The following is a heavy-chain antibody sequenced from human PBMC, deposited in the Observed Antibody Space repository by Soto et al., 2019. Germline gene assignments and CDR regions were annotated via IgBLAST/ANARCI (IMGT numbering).Heavy chain of an antibody. D-gene: IGHD3-3*01. CDR3: ARNPRYYDFWSGYTPWYYGMDV. V-gene: IGHV1-69*13. CDR1: GGTFSSYA. J-gene: IGHJ6*02. Sequence: PSVKVSCKAYGGTFSSYAISWVRQAPGQGLEWMGGIIPIFGTANYAQKFQGRVTITADESTSTAYMELSSLRSEDTAVYYCARNPRYYDFWSGYTPWYYGMDVWGQGTTVPVSS. CDR2: IIPIFGTA.